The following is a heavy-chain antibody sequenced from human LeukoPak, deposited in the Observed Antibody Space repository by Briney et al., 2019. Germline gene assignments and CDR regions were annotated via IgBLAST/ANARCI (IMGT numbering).Heavy chain of an antibody. CDR2: IWYDGSNK. CDR1: GFTFSSYG. J-gene: IGHJ6*03. CDR3: AKDPRGSYSRDYYYYMDV. V-gene: IGHV3-33*06. Sequence: GRSLRLSXAASGFTFSSYGMHWVRQAPGKGLEWVAVIWYDGSNKYYADSVKGRFTISRDNSKNTLYLQMNSLRAEDAAVYYCAKDPRGSYSRDYYYYMDVWGKGTTVTVSS. D-gene: IGHD1-26*01.